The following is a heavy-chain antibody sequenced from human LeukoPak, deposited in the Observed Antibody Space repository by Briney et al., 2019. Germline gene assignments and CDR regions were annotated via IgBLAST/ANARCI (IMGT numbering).Heavy chain of an antibody. D-gene: IGHD3-10*01. J-gene: IGHJ4*02. CDR1: GFTFSNYA. CDR3: ARAWDYFGSGNPFF. Sequence: PGRSLRLSCVASGFTFSNYAMHWVRQAPGKGLEWVAVISYDGSNKYYADSVKGRFTISRDNSKNTPYLQMNSLRVEDTAVCYCARAWDYFGSGNPFFWGQGTLVTVSS. CDR2: ISYDGSNK. V-gene: IGHV3-30-3*01.